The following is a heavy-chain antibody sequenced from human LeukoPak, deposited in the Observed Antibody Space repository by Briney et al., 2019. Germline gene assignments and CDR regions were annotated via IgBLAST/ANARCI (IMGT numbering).Heavy chain of an antibody. CDR1: GFTFSRYS. V-gene: IGHV3-21*01. CDR2: ISISSSYI. CDR3: ARDEPDESTIWFGVRYFDY. Sequence: SGGSLRLSCAASGFTFSRYSMNWVRQAPGKGLEWVSSISISSSYIYYADSVKGRFTISRDNAKNSLYLQMNSLRAEDTAVYYCARDEPDESTIWFGVRYFDYWGQGTLVTVSS. J-gene: IGHJ4*02. D-gene: IGHD3-10*01.